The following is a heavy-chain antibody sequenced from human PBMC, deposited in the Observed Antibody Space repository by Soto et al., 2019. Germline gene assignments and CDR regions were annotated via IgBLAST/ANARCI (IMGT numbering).Heavy chain of an antibody. Sequence: SETLSLTCTVSGGSISSYYWSWIRQPPGKGLEWIGYIYYSGSTNYNPSLKSRVTISVDTSKNQFSLKLSSVTAADTAVYYCARVGLGNNWFDPWGQGTLVTVSS. J-gene: IGHJ5*02. CDR3: ARVGLGNNWFDP. CDR1: GGSISSYY. D-gene: IGHD7-27*01. V-gene: IGHV4-59*01. CDR2: IYYSGST.